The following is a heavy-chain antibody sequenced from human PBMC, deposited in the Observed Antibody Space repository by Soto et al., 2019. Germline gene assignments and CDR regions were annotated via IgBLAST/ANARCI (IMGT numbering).Heavy chain of an antibody. Sequence: GGSLRLSCAASGFTFSSYGMHWVRQAPGKGLEWVAVISYDGSNKYYADSVKGRFTISRDNSKNTLYLQMNSLRAEDTAVYYCAKDTYLWGYSGYEPENYMDVWGKGTTVTVSS. CDR3: AKDTYLWGYSGYEPENYMDV. CDR1: GFTFSSYG. CDR2: ISYDGSNK. D-gene: IGHD5-12*01. J-gene: IGHJ6*03. V-gene: IGHV3-30*18.